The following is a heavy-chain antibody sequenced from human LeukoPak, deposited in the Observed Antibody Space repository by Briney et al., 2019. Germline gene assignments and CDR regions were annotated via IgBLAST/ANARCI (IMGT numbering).Heavy chain of an antibody. CDR2: ISGSGGST. V-gene: IGHV3-23*01. Sequence: GSLRLSCAASGFTFSSYAMSWVRQAPGKGLEWVSAISGSGGSTYYADSVKGRFTISRDNSKNTLYLQMNSLRAEDTAVYYCAKDPTYYYGSGRDNAFDIWGQGTMVTVSS. J-gene: IGHJ3*02. CDR3: AKDPTYYYGSGRDNAFDI. CDR1: GFTFSSYA. D-gene: IGHD3-10*01.